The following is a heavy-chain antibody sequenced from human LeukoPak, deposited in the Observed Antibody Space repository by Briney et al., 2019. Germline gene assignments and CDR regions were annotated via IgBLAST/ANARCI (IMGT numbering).Heavy chain of an antibody. V-gene: IGHV3-23*01. CDR3: ANAPPSEGTVDY. Sequence: GGSLRLSCAASGFTSSSYAMSWVRQAPGKGLEWVSAISGSGGSTYYADSVKGRFTISRDNSKNTLYLQMNSLRAEDTAVYYCANAPPSEGTVDYWGQGTLVTVSS. CDR2: ISGSGGST. D-gene: IGHD1-1*01. J-gene: IGHJ4*02. CDR1: GFTSSSYA.